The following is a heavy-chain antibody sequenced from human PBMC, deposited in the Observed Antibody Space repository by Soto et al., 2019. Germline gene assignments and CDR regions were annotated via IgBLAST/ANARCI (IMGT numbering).Heavy chain of an antibody. CDR2: IKEDGSMK. J-gene: IGHJ4*02. D-gene: IGHD5-18*01. V-gene: IGHV3-7*05. CDR1: GFTFSSYW. CDR3: ARGGSSRFDY. Sequence: GGSLRLSCAASGFTFSSYWMSWVRQVPGKGLEWVANIKEDGSMKDYVDSVKGRFTISRDNAKNSLYLQMNSLRADDTAVYYCARGGSSRFDYWGQGTLVTVSS.